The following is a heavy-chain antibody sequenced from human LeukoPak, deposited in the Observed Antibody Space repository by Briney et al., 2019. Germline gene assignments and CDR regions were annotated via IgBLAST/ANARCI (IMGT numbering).Heavy chain of an antibody. J-gene: IGHJ6*02. V-gene: IGHV3-30*03. D-gene: IGHD2-2*01. Sequence: GGSLRLSCAASGFTFSSYGMHWVRQAPGKGLEWVAVISYDGSNKYYADSVKGRFTISRDNSKNTLYLQMNSLRAEDTAVYYCASPLLGYCSSTSCFNYYYYGMDVWGQGTTVTVSS. CDR3: ASPLLGYCSSTSCFNYYYYGMDV. CDR2: ISYDGSNK. CDR1: GFTFSSYG.